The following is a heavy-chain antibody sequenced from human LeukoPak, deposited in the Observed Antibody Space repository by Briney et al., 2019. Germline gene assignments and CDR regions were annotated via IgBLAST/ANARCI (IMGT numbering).Heavy chain of an antibody. D-gene: IGHD4-23*01. V-gene: IGHV4-38-2*02. CDR1: GYSISSGLY. J-gene: IGHJ4*02. CDR2: IYHSGST. Sequence: SETLSLTCTVSGYSISSGLYWGWIRQPPGKGLECIGSIYHSGSTYYNPSLKSRVTISVDTSKNQFSLNLSSVTAADTAMYYCARAVGTSRNFFDYWGQGTLVTVSS. CDR3: ARAVGTSRNFFDY.